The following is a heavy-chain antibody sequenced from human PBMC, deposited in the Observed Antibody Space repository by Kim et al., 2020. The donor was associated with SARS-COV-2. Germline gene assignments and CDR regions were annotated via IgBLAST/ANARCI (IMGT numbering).Heavy chain of an antibody. D-gene: IGHD3-10*01. CDR1: GYTFSKNG. CDR2: INSGDGNT. CDR3: ARGGPFSGSGSPLDY. V-gene: IGHV1-3*04. Sequence: ASVKVSCKASGYTFSKNGIDWVRQAPGERLEWMGGINSGDGNTEYSEKFHDRLTITRDTSASASYLELSRLTSEDSGVYYCARGGPFSGSGSPLDYWGEG. J-gene: IGHJ4*02.